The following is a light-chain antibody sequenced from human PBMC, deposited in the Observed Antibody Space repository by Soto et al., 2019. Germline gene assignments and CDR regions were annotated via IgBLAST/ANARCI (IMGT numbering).Light chain of an antibody. V-gene: IGKV1-5*03. CDR1: QSASTW. Sequence: DIQMTQSPSTLSASVGDRVTITCRASQSASTWLAWYQQKLGKAPKLLISKASSLESGVPSRFSGSGSGTEFTLTISSLQPDDFATYYCQQHKSYPWTFGQGTKVDIK. CDR3: QQHKSYPWT. J-gene: IGKJ1*01. CDR2: KAS.